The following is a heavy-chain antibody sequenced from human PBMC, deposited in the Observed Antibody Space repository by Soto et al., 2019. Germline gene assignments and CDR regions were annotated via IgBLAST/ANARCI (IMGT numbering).Heavy chain of an antibody. CDR2: IYYSGRT. D-gene: IGHD2-2*01. Sequence: QVQLQESGPGLVKPSETLSLTCTVSGGSISSYYWSWIRQPPGKGLEWIGYIYYSGRTNYNPSLKSRVTISVDTSKNQFSLKLSSVTAADTAVYYCARASCISTSGYAWELGFDYWGQGTLVTVSS. CDR3: ARASCISTSGYAWELGFDY. V-gene: IGHV4-59*01. CDR1: GGSISSYY. J-gene: IGHJ4*02.